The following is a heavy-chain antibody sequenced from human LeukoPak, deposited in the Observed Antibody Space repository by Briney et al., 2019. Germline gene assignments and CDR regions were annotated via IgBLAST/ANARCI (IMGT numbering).Heavy chain of an antibody. CDR2: IYYSGST. CDR3: ARRSSYSYFQH. V-gene: IGHV4-31*03. Sequence: SETLSLTCTVSGGSISSGGYYWSWIRQHPGKGLEWIGYIYYSGSTHYNPSLKSRVIISVDTSKNQFSLKLSSVTAADSAVYYCARRSSYSYFQHWGQGTLVTVSS. J-gene: IGHJ1*01. D-gene: IGHD3-3*01. CDR1: GGSISSGGYY.